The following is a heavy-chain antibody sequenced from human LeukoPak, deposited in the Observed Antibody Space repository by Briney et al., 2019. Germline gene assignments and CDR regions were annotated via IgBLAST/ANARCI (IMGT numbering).Heavy chain of an antibody. V-gene: IGHV3-23*01. D-gene: IGHD3-22*01. Sequence: GGSLRLSCAASGFTFSSYAMSWVRQAPGKGLEWVSAISGSGGSTYYADSVKGRFTISRDNSKNTLYLQMNSLRAEDTAVYYCAKDLGFYDSSGYYYGYWGQGTLVTVSS. CDR2: ISGSGGST. J-gene: IGHJ4*02. CDR3: AKDLGFYDSSGYYYGY. CDR1: GFTFSSYA.